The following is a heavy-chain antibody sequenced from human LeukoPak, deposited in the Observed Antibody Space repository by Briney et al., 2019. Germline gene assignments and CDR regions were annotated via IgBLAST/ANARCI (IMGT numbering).Heavy chain of an antibody. CDR3: AKDRTPVDYDDYDGHFDY. D-gene: IGHD4-17*01. Sequence: GGSLRLSWAASGLTFSSYAMSWVRQAPGKGLEWVSGISVIGGCTYYADSVKGRSTISRAHSKNTLYLQMNSLTAEDTAVYYCAKDRTPVDYDDYDGHFDYWGQGTLVTGSS. J-gene: IGHJ4*02. CDR2: ISVIGGCT. CDR1: GLTFSSYA. V-gene: IGHV3-23*01.